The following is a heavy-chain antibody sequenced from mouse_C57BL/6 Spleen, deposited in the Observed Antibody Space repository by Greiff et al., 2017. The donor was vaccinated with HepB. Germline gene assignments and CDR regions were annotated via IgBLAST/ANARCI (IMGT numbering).Heavy chain of an antibody. CDR3: TRDREGSSLAWFGY. CDR2: ISSGGDYI. D-gene: IGHD1-1*01. V-gene: IGHV5-9-1*02. CDR1: GFTFSSYA. Sequence: EVQRVESGEGLVKPGGSLKLSCAASGFTFSSYAMSWVRQTPEKRLEWVAYISSGGDYIYYADTVKGRFTISRDNARNTLYMQMDSLKYEYTAMYYCTRDREGSSLAWFGYWGQGTLVTVAA. J-gene: IGHJ3*01.